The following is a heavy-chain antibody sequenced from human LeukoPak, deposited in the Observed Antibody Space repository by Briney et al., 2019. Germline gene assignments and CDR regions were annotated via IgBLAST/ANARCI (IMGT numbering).Heavy chain of an antibody. CDR1: GFTFSSHA. V-gene: IGHV3-23*01. J-gene: IGHJ4*02. Sequence: GGSLRLSCAASGFTFSSHAMSWVRQAPGKGLEWVSDISGSGGSTYYADSVKGRFTISRDNSKNTLSLQMNSLRAENTAVNYGGKGSQQLRYYFNYGGQGTLVTASS. D-gene: IGHD6-13*01. CDR2: ISGSGGST. CDR3: GKGSQQLRYYFNY.